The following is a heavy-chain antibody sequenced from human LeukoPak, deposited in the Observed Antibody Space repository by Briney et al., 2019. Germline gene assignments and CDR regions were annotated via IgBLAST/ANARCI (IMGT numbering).Heavy chain of an antibody. CDR2: IKSKTDGGTT. D-gene: IGHD5-12*01. J-gene: IGHJ3*02. CDR3: TTGIDCGYRRCTLPKGSRSDALDI. Sequence: GGSLRLSCAPPRFTVSNAGMCRVRQAPGKGLEWVGRIKSKTDGGTTDYAAPVKGRFTISRDDSKNTLYLQMNSLKTEDTAVYYCTTGIDCGYRRCTLPKGSRSDALDIWGQGTMVTVSS. CDR1: RFTVSNAG. V-gene: IGHV3-15*01.